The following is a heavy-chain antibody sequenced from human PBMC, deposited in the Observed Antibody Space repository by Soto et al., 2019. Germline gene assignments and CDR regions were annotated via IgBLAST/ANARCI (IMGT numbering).Heavy chain of an antibody. D-gene: IGHD3-3*01. CDR3: ARKYDFWSGSILSNWFDP. J-gene: IGHJ5*02. Sequence: PSETLSLTCTVSGGSVTSDEDYWTWIRQSPGKGLEWIGYIYNSGSTNYNPSLKSRVTISVDTSKNPFSLKLTSVTAADTAVYYCARKYDFWSGSILSNWFDPWGQGTLVTVSS. CDR1: GGSVTSDEDY. CDR2: IYNSGST. V-gene: IGHV4-61*08.